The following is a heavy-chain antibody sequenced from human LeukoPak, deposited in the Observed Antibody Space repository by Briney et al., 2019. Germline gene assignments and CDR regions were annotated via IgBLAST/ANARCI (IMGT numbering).Heavy chain of an antibody. D-gene: IGHD6-13*01. J-gene: IGHJ4*02. CDR2: ISGSGGST. V-gene: IGHV3-23*01. CDR3: AKDSATKPYPIAAAAAFDY. CDR1: GFTFSSYA. Sequence: GGSLRLSCAASGFTFSSYAMSWVRQAPGKGLEWVSAISGSGGSTYYADSVKGRFTISRDNSKNTLYLQMNSLRAEDTAVYYCAKDSATKPYPIAAAAAFDYWGQGTLVTVSS.